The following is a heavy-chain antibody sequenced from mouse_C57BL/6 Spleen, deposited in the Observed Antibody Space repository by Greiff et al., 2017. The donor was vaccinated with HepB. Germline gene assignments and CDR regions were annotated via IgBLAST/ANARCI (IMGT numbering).Heavy chain of an antibody. CDR2: IYPSDSDT. Sequence: VQLQQPGAELVRPGSSVKLSCKASGYTFTSYWMDWVKQMPGQGLEWIGNIYPSDSDTHSNQKFKDKATLTVDKSSSEAYMQLSSLTSKNSAVYDSGGRRYDATGCWSEGTTLSVSS. CDR3: GGRRYDATGC. CDR1: GYTFTSYW. V-gene: IGHV1-61*01. D-gene: IGHD2-3*01. J-gene: IGHJ2*01.